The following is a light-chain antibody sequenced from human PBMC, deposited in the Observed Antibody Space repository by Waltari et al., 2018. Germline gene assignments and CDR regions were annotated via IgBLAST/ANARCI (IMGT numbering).Light chain of an antibody. CDR3: QLWDYTTDHWV. Sequence: SFVLTQTPSVSVAPGNTARITWGGDNIGTKRVHWYQQKPGQAPVLVVHDDRDRSPGVPERISGSNSGNTATLTISSVDVGDEADYYCQLWDYTTDHWVFGGGTKLTVL. J-gene: IGLJ3*02. CDR2: DDR. CDR1: NIGTKR. V-gene: IGLV3-21*03.